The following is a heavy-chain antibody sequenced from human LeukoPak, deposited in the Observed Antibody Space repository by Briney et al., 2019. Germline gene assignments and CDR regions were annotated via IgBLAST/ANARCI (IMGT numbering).Heavy chain of an antibody. Sequence: QPGGSLRLSCAASGFTFSSYWMSWVRKAPGKGLEWVANIKQDGSEKYYVDSVKGRFTISRDNAKNSLYLQMNSLRAEDTALYYCAKDPVATIRAFDIWGQGTMVTVSS. CDR3: AKDPVATIRAFDI. V-gene: IGHV3-7*03. D-gene: IGHD5-12*01. CDR2: IKQDGSEK. CDR1: GFTFSSYW. J-gene: IGHJ3*02.